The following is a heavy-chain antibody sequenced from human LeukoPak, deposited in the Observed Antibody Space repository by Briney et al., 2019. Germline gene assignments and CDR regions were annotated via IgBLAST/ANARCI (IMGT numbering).Heavy chain of an antibody. CDR3: ASDPGGLVGTDY. J-gene: IGHJ4*02. D-gene: IGHD1-26*01. V-gene: IGHV3-66*01. CDR2: IYSDGTT. CDR1: GFTVNNKY. Sequence: GGSLRLSCAPSGFTVNNKYMTWVRQAPGKGLEWVSLIYSDGTTYYADSVKGRFTISRDNSKNTLYLQMNSLRDGDTAVYYCASDPGGLVGTDYWGQGTLVTVSS.